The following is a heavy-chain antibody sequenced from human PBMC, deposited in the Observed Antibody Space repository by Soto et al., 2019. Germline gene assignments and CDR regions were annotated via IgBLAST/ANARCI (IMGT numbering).Heavy chain of an antibody. Sequence: QLQLQESGPGLVKPSETLSLICTVSGGSISSSGYYWGWIRQPPGKGLEWIGSMHYSGSTYYNPSLKSRVTISLDTSNNQFSLTLNSVTASDTAVYYCVRRGSGWFFDYWGQGTLVTVSS. D-gene: IGHD6-19*01. CDR3: VRRGSGWFFDY. CDR1: GGSISSSGYY. CDR2: MHYSGST. V-gene: IGHV4-39*01. J-gene: IGHJ4*02.